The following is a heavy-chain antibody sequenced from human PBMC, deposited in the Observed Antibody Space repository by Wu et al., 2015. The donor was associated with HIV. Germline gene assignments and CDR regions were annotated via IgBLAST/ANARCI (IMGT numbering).Heavy chain of an antibody. V-gene: IGHV1-69*13. D-gene: IGHD3-10*01. CDR3: ARAKSAMVRGVIDAFDI. J-gene: IGHJ3*02. Sequence: QVQLVQSGAEVKKPGSSVKVSCKASGGTFSSYAISWVRQAPGQGLEWMGRIIPIFGTANYAQKFQGRVTITADESTSTAYMELSSLRSEDTAVYYCARAKSAMVRGVIDAFDIWGQGTMVTVSS. CDR2: IIPIFGTA. CDR1: GGTFSSYA.